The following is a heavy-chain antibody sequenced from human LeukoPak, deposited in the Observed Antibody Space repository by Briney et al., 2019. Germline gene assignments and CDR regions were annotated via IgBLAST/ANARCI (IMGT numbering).Heavy chain of an antibody. J-gene: IGHJ3*02. D-gene: IGHD1-26*01. V-gene: IGHV3-30-3*01. CDR2: ISYDGSNK. CDR1: GFTFSTYA. Sequence: PGGSRRLSCVASGFTFSTYAMSWVRQAPGKGLEWVAVISYDGSNKYYADSVKGRFTISRDNSKNTLYLQMNSLRAEDTAVYYCARESGSYDAFDIWGQGTMVTVSS. CDR3: ARESGSYDAFDI.